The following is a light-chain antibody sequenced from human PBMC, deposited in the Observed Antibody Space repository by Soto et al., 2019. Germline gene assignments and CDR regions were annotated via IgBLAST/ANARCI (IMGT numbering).Light chain of an antibody. CDR2: DVS. Sequence: QSALTQPASVSGSPGQSITISCTGTSSDVGGFNFVSRYQQPPGKAPKLMIYDVSHRPSGVSNRFSGSKSGNTASLTISGLQAEDEGDYYCSSYTTSSTIVFGTGTKLT. V-gene: IGLV2-14*01. CDR3: SSYTTSSTIV. J-gene: IGLJ1*01. CDR1: SSDVGGFNF.